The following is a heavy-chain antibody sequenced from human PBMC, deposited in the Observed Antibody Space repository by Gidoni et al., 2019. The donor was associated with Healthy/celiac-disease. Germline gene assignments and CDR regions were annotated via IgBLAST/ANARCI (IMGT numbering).Heavy chain of an antibody. CDR3: AKKELGGSFDY. CDR1: GFTFSSYA. V-gene: IGHV3-23*01. CDR2: ISGSGGST. J-gene: IGHJ4*02. D-gene: IGHD2-15*01. Sequence: EVQLLESGGGLVQPGGSLRLSCQAAGFTFSSYAMSWVCQAPGKGLAWVSAISGSGGSTYYADSVKGRFTISRDNSKNTLYLQMNSLRAEDTAVYYCAKKELGGSFDYWGQGTLVTVSS.